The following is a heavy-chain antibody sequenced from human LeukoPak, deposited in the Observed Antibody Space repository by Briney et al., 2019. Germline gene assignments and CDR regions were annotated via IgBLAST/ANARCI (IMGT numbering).Heavy chain of an antibody. CDR3: ARALGGRYFDWLPKYYYYYYMDV. CDR1: GYTFTSYD. CDR2: MNPNSGNT. Sequence: ASVKVSCKASGYTFTSYDINWVRQATGQGLEWMGWMNPNSGNTGYAQKFRGRVTMTRNTSISTAYMELSSLRSEDTAVYYCARALGGRYFDWLPKYYYYYYMDVWGKGTTVTISS. J-gene: IGHJ6*03. D-gene: IGHD3-9*01. V-gene: IGHV1-8*01.